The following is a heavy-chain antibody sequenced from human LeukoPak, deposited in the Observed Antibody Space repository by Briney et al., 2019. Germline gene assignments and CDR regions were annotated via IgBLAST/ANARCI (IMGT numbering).Heavy chain of an antibody. D-gene: IGHD3-16*02. Sequence: PGRSLRLSCAASGFTFSDYYMSWIRQAPGEGLEWVSYISISGSTIYYADSVKGRLTISRDNAKNSLYLQMNSLRAEDTAVYYCARSYDYVWGSYRDYFDYWGQGTLVTVSS. CDR2: ISISGSTI. J-gene: IGHJ4*02. CDR1: GFTFSDYY. CDR3: ARSYDYVWGSYRDYFDY. V-gene: IGHV3-11*01.